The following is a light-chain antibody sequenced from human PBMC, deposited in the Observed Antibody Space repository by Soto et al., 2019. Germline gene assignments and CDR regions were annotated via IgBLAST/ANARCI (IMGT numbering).Light chain of an antibody. CDR3: QTWATGIQV. CDR2: LNSDGSH. V-gene: IGLV4-69*01. Sequence: QPVLTQSPSASASLGASVKLTCTLSSGHSSYAIAWHQQQPEKGPRFLMTLNSDGSHSKGDGISDRFSGSRSGAERYLTISSLQSEDEADYYCQTWATGIQVFGGGTQLTVL. J-gene: IGLJ2*01. CDR1: SGHSSYA.